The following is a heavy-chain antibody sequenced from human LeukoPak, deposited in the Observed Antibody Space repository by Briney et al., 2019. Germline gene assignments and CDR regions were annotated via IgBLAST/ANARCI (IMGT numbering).Heavy chain of an antibody. CDR3: AREGSVLRYFEAIDY. CDR2: IWYDGSNK. D-gene: IGHD3-9*01. Sequence: GGSLRLSCAASGFTFSSYSMNWVRQAPGKGLEWVAVIWYDGSNKYYADSVKGRFTISRDNSKNTLYLQMNSLRAEDTAVYYCAREGSVLRYFEAIDYWGQGTLVTVSS. J-gene: IGHJ4*02. CDR1: GFTFSSYS. V-gene: IGHV3-33*08.